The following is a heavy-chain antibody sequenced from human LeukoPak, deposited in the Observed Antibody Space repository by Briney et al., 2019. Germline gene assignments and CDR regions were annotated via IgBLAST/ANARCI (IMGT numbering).Heavy chain of an antibody. CDR2: IYYSGST. CDR3: ARGDFWSAMGWFDP. Sequence: SETLSLTCTVSGGSISSHYRSWIRQPPGKGLEWIGYIYYSGSTNYNPSLKSRVTISVDTSKNQFSLKLSSVTAADTAVYYCARGDFWSAMGWFDPWGQGTLVTVSS. D-gene: IGHD3-3*01. V-gene: IGHV4-59*11. J-gene: IGHJ5*02. CDR1: GGSISSHY.